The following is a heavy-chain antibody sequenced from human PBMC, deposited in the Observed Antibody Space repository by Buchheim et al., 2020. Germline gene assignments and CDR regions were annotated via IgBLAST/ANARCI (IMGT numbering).Heavy chain of an antibody. CDR3: ARARGYCSSSSCYDFDC. J-gene: IGHJ4*02. CDR2: IYPGDSST. V-gene: IGHV5-51*01. Sequence: EVQLVQSGAEVKKPGESLKISCKPSGYSFTNYWIAWVRQMPGKGLEWMAMIYPGDSSTKYSPSFQGQVTIPADKSSSTAYLQWSSLKASDTAMYFCARARGYCSSSSCYDFDCWGQGT. CDR1: GYSFTNYW. D-gene: IGHD2-2*01.